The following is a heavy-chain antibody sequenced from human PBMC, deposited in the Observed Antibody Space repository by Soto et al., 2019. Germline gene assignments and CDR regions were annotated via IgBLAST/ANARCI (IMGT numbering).Heavy chain of an antibody. J-gene: IGHJ4*02. CDR1: GFTLTEVS. Sequence: ASVKVSCKVSGFTLTEVSMHWVRQAPGKGLEWMGGFDPEDGETVYAQKFQGRVTMTEDTSTDTAYMELSSLRSEDTAVYYCATSRRWFGELLFDFWGQGTLVTVSS. CDR3: ATSRRWFGELLFDF. V-gene: IGHV1-24*01. D-gene: IGHD3-10*01. CDR2: FDPEDGET.